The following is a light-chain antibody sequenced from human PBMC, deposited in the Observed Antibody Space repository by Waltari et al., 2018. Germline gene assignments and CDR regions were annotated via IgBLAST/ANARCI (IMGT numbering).Light chain of an antibody. Sequence: DIVMTQSPYSLAVSPGESATITCKSSQTVLYAPDNNNCLAWYQQKLGQPPKLLIYWASTRASGVPARFSGSGSGTDFTLTISSLQAEDVAVYYCQQYYDTPRTFGQGTRVEIK. CDR2: WAS. CDR3: QQYYDTPRT. J-gene: IGKJ1*01. V-gene: IGKV4-1*01. CDR1: QTVLYAPDNNNC.